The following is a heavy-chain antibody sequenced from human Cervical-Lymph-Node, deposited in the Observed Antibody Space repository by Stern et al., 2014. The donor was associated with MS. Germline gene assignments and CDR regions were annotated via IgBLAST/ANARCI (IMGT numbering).Heavy chain of an antibody. D-gene: IGHD6-6*01. CDR2: ISSLGDGT. J-gene: IGHJ4*02. V-gene: IGHV3-64*01. Sequence: EVQLVESGGGLVQPGGSLRLSCAASGFTFSTYAMHWVRQAPGKGLEYVSGISSLGDGTDYANSVKARFTISRDNSKNTLYLQMGSLRAEDMAVYYCARGPIGGSSSRLIDCWGQGTLVTVSS. CDR1: GFTFSTYA. CDR3: ARGPIGGSSSRLIDC.